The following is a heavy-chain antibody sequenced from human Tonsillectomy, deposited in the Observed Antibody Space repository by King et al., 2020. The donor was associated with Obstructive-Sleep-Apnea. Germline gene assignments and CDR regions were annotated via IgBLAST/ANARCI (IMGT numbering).Heavy chain of an antibody. J-gene: IGHJ3*02. CDR2: IYPGDSDT. D-gene: IGHD3-16*01. Sequence: RIGWVRQMPGKGLEWMGIIYPGDSDTRYSPSFQGQVTISADKSFSTAYLQWRSLKASDSAMYYCARMMDDGFDIWGQGTMVTVSS. CDR3: ARMMDDGFDI. CDR1: R. V-gene: IGHV5-51*01.